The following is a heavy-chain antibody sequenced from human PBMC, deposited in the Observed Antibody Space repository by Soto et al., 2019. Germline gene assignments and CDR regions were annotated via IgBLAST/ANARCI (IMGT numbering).Heavy chain of an antibody. CDR3: ARDRAAARAYYYYYYGMDV. CDR2: ISYDGSNK. CDR1: GFTFSSYA. D-gene: IGHD6-13*01. J-gene: IGHJ6*02. V-gene: IGHV3-30-3*01. Sequence: QVQLVESGGGVVQPGRSLRLSCAASGFTFSSYAMHWVRQAPGKGLEWVAVISYDGSNKYYADSVKGRFTISRDNSKNTLYLQMNRLRAEDTAVYYCARDRAAARAYYYYYYGMDVWGQGTTVTVSS.